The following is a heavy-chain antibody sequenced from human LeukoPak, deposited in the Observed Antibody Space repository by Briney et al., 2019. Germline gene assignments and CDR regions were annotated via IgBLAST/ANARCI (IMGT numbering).Heavy chain of an antibody. J-gene: IGHJ4*02. CDR2: FDPEDGET. D-gene: IGHD7-27*01. CDR3: ATPSTGDLSFDY. V-gene: IGHV1-24*01. Sequence: ASVKVSCKVSGYTLTELSMHWVRQAPGKGLEWMGGFDPEDGETIYAQKFRGRVTITEDTSTDAAYMELSSLRSEDTAVYYCATPSTGDLSFDYWGQGTLVTVSS. CDR1: GYTLTELS.